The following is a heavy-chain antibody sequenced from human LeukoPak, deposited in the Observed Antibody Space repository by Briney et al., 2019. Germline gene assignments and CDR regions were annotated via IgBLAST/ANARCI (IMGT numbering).Heavy chain of an antibody. D-gene: IGHD5-18*01. CDR2: IYYSGST. CDR3: ARRRYDWYFDL. V-gene: IGHV4-59*08. J-gene: IGHJ2*01. Sequence: SETLSLTCTVSGGSVSSYYWSWIRQPPGKGLGWIGYIYYSGSTNYNPSLKSRVTISVDTSKNQFSLKLTSVTAADTAVYYCARRRYDWYFDLWGRGTLVTVSS. CDR1: GGSVSSYY.